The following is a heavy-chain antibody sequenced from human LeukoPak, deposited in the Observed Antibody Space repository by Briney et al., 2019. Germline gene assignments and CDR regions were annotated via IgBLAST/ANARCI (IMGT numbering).Heavy chain of an antibody. Sequence: ASVKVSRKASGYTFTGYYMHWVRQAPGQGLEWMGWINPNSGGTNYAQKFQGRVTMTRDTSISTAYMELSRLRSDDTAVYYCARERTLTSCYDYWGQGTLVTVSS. CDR3: ARERTLTSCYDY. J-gene: IGHJ4*02. CDR2: INPNSGGT. CDR1: GYTFTGYY. D-gene: IGHD2-15*01. V-gene: IGHV1-2*02.